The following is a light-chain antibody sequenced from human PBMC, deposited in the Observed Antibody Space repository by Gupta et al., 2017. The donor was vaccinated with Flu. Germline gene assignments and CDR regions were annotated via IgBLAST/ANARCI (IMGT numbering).Light chain of an antibody. Sequence: EVEMPQSPATLSVSPGETATLSCRASESVTTNLAWYQQRPGQAPRLLMYDFSTRAAGIPARFSGSRSGTQFTLTISSLQSEDAAVYFCQPYKNWPPITFGQGTRVEIK. CDR3: QPYKNWPPIT. CDR2: DFS. J-gene: IGKJ5*01. V-gene: IGKV3-15*01. CDR1: ESVTTN.